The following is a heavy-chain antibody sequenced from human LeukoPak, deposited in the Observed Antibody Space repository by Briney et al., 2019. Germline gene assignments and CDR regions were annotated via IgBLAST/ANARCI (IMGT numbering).Heavy chain of an antibody. V-gene: IGHV1-2*02. CDR2: INPNSGGT. Sequence: GASVKVSCKACGYTFTDYYMHWVRQAPGQGLEWMGWINPNSGGTNYAQKFQGRVTMTRDTSISTAYMELSRLRSDDTAVYYCARDPPPYSSGWCSVLDYWGQGTLVTVSS. CDR1: GYTFTDYY. D-gene: IGHD6-19*01. J-gene: IGHJ4*02. CDR3: ARDPPPYSSGWCSVLDY.